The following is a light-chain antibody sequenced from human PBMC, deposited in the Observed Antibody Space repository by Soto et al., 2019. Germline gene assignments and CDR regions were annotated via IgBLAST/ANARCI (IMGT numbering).Light chain of an antibody. V-gene: IGKV1-39*01. J-gene: IGKJ1*01. CDR1: QSIGDY. Sequence: DIQMAQSPSSLSASLGDSVSITCRASQSIGDYLNWYQVKPGKAPTLLISDASSLQPGVPPQFSGSGSGTEFTLTISNLQPENFATYYCQQSHSTPLTFGQGTEVEIK. CDR2: DAS. CDR3: QQSHSTPLT.